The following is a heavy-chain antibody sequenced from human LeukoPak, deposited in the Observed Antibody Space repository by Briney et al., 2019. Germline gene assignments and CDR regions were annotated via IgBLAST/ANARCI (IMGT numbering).Heavy chain of an antibody. CDR2: IWYDGSNK. Sequence: GRSLRLSCAASGFTFSSYGMHWVRPAPGKGPAGVAVIWYDGSNKYYADSVKGRFTISRDNSKNTLYLQMNSLRAEDTAVYYCARGDMVRGVIIGYYGMDVWGQGTTVTVSS. V-gene: IGHV3-33*01. J-gene: IGHJ6*02. D-gene: IGHD3-10*01. CDR3: ARGDMVRGVIIGYYGMDV. CDR1: GFTFSSYG.